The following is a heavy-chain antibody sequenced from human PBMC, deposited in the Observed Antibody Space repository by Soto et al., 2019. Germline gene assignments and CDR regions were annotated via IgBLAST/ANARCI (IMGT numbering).Heavy chain of an antibody. J-gene: IGHJ5*02. CDR1: GHTFTTDD. D-gene: IGHD2-2*01. CDR2: VDPNSDNI. CDR3: ARYERGVGFSS. Sequence: GASLKVSCKASGHTFTTDDINWVRQATGQGPEWIGWVDPNSDNIGYAQKFQGRVTMTGDSSPSTVYMELRSLTSDDTAVYYCARYERGVGFSSWGQGTPVTVSS. V-gene: IGHV1-8*01.